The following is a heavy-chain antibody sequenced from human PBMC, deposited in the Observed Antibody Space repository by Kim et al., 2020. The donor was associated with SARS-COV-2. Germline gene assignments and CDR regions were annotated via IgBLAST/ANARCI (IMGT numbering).Heavy chain of an antibody. J-gene: IGHJ1*01. CDR3: ARITSGSSGWFEYFQH. V-gene: IGHV3-23*01. CDR2: IRDSGGST. D-gene: IGHD6-19*01. Sequence: GGSLRLSCAASGFTFNSYAMSWVRQAPGKGLEWVSGIRDSGGSTKYADSVKGRFTISRDNSKNTLYLQMDSLRAEDTAIYYCARITSGSSGWFEYFQHWGQGSPVTVSS. CDR1: GFTFNSYA.